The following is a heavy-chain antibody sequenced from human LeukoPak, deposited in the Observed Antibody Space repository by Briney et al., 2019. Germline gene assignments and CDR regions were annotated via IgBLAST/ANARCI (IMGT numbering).Heavy chain of an antibody. Sequence: ETLSLTCAVSGYSISSGYYWGWIRQPPGKGLEWVANIKPEGSEKYYVDSVKGRFTISRDNAENSLYLQMNSLRPEDTAMYYCASGGHIDYYGQGTLVTVSS. J-gene: IGHJ4*02. CDR1: GYSISSGYY. CDR3: ASGGHIDY. CDR2: IKPEGSEK. D-gene: IGHD2-21*01. V-gene: IGHV3-7*03.